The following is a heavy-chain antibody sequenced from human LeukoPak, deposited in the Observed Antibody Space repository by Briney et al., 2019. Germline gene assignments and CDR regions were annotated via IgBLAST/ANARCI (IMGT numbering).Heavy chain of an antibody. CDR2: IRYDGTKR. Sequence: GGSLRLSCAASGFIFSDYGMHWVRQAPGKGLEWVAFIRYDGTKRYHADSVEGRFTISRDDSTNTLYLQMNTLRPEDTAMYFCAKELAVTTTDYWGQGTLVTVSS. CDR1: GFIFSDYG. D-gene: IGHD4-11*01. V-gene: IGHV3-30*02. CDR3: AKELAVTTTDY. J-gene: IGHJ4*02.